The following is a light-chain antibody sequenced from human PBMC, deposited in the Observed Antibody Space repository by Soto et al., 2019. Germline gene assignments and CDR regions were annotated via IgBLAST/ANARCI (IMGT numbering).Light chain of an antibody. V-gene: IGKV1-33*01. CDR1: QDISNY. CDR3: QQYDNLPLT. CDR2: DAS. Sequence: DIQMTQSPPSLSASVGDRVTITCQASQDISNYLNWYQQKPGKAPKPLIYDASNLETGVPSRFSGSGSGTDFTFTISSLQPEDIVTYYCQQYDNLPLTFGGGTKVEIK. J-gene: IGKJ4*01.